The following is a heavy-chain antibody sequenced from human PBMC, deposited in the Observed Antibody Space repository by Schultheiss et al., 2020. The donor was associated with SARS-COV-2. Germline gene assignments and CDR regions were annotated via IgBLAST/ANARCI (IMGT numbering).Heavy chain of an antibody. V-gene: IGHV3-21*01. J-gene: IGHJ5*02. CDR3: ARDLLPHIVVVTPGWFDP. CDR2: ISSSSSYI. D-gene: IGHD2-21*02. Sequence: GESLKISCAASGFTFSSYWMSWVRQAPGKGLEWVSSISSSSSYIYYADSVKGRFTISRDNAKNSLYLQMNSLRAEDTAVYYCARDLLPHIVVVTPGWFDPWGQGTLVTVSS. CDR1: GFTFSSYW.